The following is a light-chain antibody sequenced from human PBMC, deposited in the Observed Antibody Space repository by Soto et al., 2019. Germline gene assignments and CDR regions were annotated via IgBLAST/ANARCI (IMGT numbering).Light chain of an antibody. Sequence: QSALTQPPSASGSPGQSVTISCTGTSSDVGGYNYVSWYQQHPGKAPKLMIYDVNKRPSGVPDRFSGSKSGNTASLAVSGLQAEDEADYYCNSYAGSNDLAFGGGTKVTVL. CDR1: SSDVGGYNY. V-gene: IGLV2-8*01. CDR2: DVN. J-gene: IGLJ2*01. CDR3: NSYAGSNDLA.